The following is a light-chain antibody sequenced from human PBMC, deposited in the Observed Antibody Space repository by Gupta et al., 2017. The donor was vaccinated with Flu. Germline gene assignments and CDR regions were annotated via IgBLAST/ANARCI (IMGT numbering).Light chain of an antibody. CDR3: QQAYSFPLT. V-gene: IGKV1-12*01. CDR2: PAS. J-gene: IGKJ4*01. Sequence: DIEMTQSPSSVSASVGDRVTVTCRACQVIYSQLGWYQQKPGKAPKLLIYPASTLQSGVPSRFSGSGSETDFTLTITSLQPEDAATYYCQQAYSFPLTFGGGSKVEIK. CDR1: QVIYSQ.